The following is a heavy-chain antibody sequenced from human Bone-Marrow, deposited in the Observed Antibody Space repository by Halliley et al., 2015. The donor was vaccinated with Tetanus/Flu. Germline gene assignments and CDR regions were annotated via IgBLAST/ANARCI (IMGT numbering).Heavy chain of an antibody. V-gene: IGHV4-61*01. CDR1: GGSVSSGTYF. J-gene: IGHJ4*02. CDR2: IYYSGST. CDR3: ARGGGWTGGPFDR. D-gene: IGHD6-19*01. Sequence: TLSLTCTVSGGSVSSGTYFWSWIRQPPGKGLEWIGGIYYSGSTNYNPSLKSRVTVSVDTSSNQFSLRLSSVTAADTAIYYCARGGGWTGGPFDRWGQGILVTVSS.